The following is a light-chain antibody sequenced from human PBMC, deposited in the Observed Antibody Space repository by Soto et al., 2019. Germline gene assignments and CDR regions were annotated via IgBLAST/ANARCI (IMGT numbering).Light chain of an antibody. CDR3: QHYNSYSEA. CDR1: QGISSW. V-gene: IGKV1-5*03. J-gene: IGKJ1*01. Sequence: IQLTQTPSSLSASVGDGVTITCRASQGISSWLAWYQQKPGKAPKLLIYKASTLKSGVPSRFSGSGSGTEFTLTISSLQPDDFATYYCQHYNSYSEAFGQGTKVDIK. CDR2: KAS.